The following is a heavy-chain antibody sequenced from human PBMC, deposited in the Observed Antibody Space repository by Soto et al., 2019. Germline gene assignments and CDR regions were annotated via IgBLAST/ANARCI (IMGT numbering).Heavy chain of an antibody. D-gene: IGHD3-9*01. J-gene: IGHJ3*02. CDR2: IEPSDSYT. CDR3: ARVLRYFDWLTGHLDAFDI. Sequence: PGESLKIACKGSGYSLTSYWISWVRQMPGKHREWMGRIEPSDSYTTSRPSFQGHVTISADKSISTAYLQWSSLKASDTAMYYCARVLRYFDWLTGHLDAFDIWGQGTMVTVSS. V-gene: IGHV5-10-1*01. CDR1: GYSLTSYW.